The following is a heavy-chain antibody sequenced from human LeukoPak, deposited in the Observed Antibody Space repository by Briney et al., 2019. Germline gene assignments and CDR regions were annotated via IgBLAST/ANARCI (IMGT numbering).Heavy chain of an antibody. CDR3: AKDPSGIWYFEP. J-gene: IGHJ5*02. D-gene: IGHD2-15*01. CDR2: ISWDGSNK. CDR1: GFTFNSYG. V-gene: IGHV3-30*18. Sequence: GGSLRLSCAASGFTFNSYGMHWARQAPGKGLEWVAVISWDGSNKDYADSVKGRFTISRDNSKNTLYLQMNSLRAEDTAVYYCAKDPSGIWYFEPWGPG.